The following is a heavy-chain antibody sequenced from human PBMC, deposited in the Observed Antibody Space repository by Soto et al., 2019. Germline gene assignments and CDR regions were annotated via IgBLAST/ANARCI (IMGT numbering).Heavy chain of an antibody. J-gene: IGHJ4*02. Sequence: GGSLRLSCAASGFTFSSYGMHWVRQAPGKGLEWVAVIWYDGSNKYYADSVKGRFTISRDNSKNTLYLQMNSLRAEDTAVYYCARAPRGYSYGPFDYWGQGTLVTVSS. D-gene: IGHD5-18*01. CDR3: ARAPRGYSYGPFDY. V-gene: IGHV3-33*01. CDR2: IWYDGSNK. CDR1: GFTFSSYG.